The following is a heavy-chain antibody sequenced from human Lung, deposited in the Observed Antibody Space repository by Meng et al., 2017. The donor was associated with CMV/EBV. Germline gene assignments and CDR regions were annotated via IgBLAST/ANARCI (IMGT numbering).Heavy chain of an antibody. CDR2: IYHSGST. J-gene: IGHJ4*02. CDR3: ASFPPPGKQWLVTDY. Sequence: QVQLLESGPGLGQPSGTLSLTCAVSGGSISSSNWWSWVRQPPGKGLEWIGEIYHSGSTNYNPSLKSRVTISVDKSKNQFSLKLSSVTAADTAVYYCASFPPPGKQWLVTDYWGQGTLVTVSS. V-gene: IGHV4-4*02. D-gene: IGHD6-19*01. CDR1: GGSISSSNW.